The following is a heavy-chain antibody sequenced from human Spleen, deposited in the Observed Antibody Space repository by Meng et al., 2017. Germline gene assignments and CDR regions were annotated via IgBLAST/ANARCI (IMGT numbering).Heavy chain of an antibody. CDR2: IWYDGSNK. CDR3: SREASGSSYGMEV. J-gene: IGHJ6*02. V-gene: IGHV3-33*08. D-gene: IGHD2-15*01. Sequence: GESLKISCAASGFTFSSCGMHWVRQAPGKGLEWVAVIWYDGSNKYYADSVKGRFTISRDNSKNTLYLQMNSLRIEDTAVYYCSREASGSSYGMEVWGQGTTVT. CDR1: GFTFSSCG.